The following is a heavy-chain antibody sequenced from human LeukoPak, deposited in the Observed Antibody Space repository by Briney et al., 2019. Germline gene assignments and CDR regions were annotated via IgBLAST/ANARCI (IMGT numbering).Heavy chain of an antibody. V-gene: IGHV3-9*01. CDR1: GFTFDDYA. D-gene: IGHD5-12*01. Sequence: GGSLRLSCAASGFTFDDYAMHWVRQAPGKGLEWVSGISWNSGSIGYADSVKGRFTISRDNAKNSLYLQMNSLGAEDTALYYCAKDIGYSGYDSYFDYWGQGTLVTVSS. J-gene: IGHJ4*02. CDR2: ISWNSGSI. CDR3: AKDIGYSGYDSYFDY.